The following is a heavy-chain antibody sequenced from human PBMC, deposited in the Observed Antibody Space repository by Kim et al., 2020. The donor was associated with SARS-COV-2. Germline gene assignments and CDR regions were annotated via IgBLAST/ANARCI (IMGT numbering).Heavy chain of an antibody. V-gene: IGHV3-74*01. J-gene: IGHJ4*01. Sequence: GGSLRLSCAASGFTFSKYYMHWVRQAPGKGLVWVSRITSDGSGTDYADSVKGRFTISRDNARNTLYLQMNSLRGEDTAVYYCSRKYYDTSGYYEVDYWG. D-gene: IGHD3-22*01. CDR2: ITSDGSGT. CDR3: SRKYYDTSGYYEVDY. CDR1: GFTFSKYY.